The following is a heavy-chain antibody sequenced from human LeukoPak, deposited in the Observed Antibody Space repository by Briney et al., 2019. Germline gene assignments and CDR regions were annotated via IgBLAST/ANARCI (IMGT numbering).Heavy chain of an antibody. CDR2: ISGSGGST. J-gene: IGHJ4*02. CDR1: GFTFSSSA. D-gene: IGHD2/OR15-2a*01. V-gene: IGHV3-23*01. CDR3: AKGPLLWN. Sequence: GRSLRLSCAASGFTFSSSAMNWVRQAPGKGLEWVSAISGSGGSTYYADSVKGRFTISRDNSRNTLYLQMNSLRAEDTAVYYCAKGPLLWNWGQGTLVTVSS.